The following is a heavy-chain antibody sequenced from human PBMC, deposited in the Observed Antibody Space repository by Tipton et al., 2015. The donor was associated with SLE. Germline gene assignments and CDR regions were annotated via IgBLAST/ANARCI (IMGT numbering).Heavy chain of an antibody. CDR3: AGRRYAVTKVPDI. J-gene: IGHJ3*02. CDR1: GGSFSGYY. V-gene: IGHV4-34*01. Sequence: LRLSCAVYGGSFSGYYWSWIRQPPGKGLEWIGEINHSGSTNYNPSLKSRVTISVDTPKNQFSLKLSSGTAADTAVYYCAGRRYAVTKVPDIWGQGTMVTVSS. CDR2: INHSGST. D-gene: IGHD4-17*01.